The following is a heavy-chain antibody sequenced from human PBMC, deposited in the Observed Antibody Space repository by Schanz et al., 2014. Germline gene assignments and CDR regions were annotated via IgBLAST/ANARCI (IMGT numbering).Heavy chain of an antibody. J-gene: IGHJ4*02. D-gene: IGHD3-10*01. Sequence: EVQLVESGGGLVKPGGSLRLSCAASGFTFSSYAMSWVRQAPGKGLEWISYITYNGGTIYYADSVKGRFTISRDNSKNSLYLQMNSLRAEDTAVYYCARIGGSVFDYWAQGTLVTVSS. CDR2: ITYNGGTI. V-gene: IGHV3-48*03. CDR1: GFTFSSYA. CDR3: ARIGGSVFDY.